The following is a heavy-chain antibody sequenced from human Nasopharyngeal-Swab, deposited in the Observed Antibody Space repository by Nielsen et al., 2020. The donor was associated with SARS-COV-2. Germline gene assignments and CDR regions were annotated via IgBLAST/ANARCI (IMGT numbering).Heavy chain of an antibody. CDR3: AKDWSGTDAGVWFDP. Sequence: GESLKISCAASGFTFISYATSWVRQAPGKGLEWVSAISGSGGSTYYADSVKGRFTISRDNSKNTLYLQMNSLRAEDTAVYYCAKDWSGTDAGVWFDPWGQGTLVTVSS. J-gene: IGHJ5*02. V-gene: IGHV3-23*01. CDR2: ISGSGGST. D-gene: IGHD1-1*01. CDR1: GFTFISYA.